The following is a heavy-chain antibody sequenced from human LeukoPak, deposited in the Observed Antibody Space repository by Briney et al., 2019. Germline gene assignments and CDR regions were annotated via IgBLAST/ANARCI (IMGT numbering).Heavy chain of an antibody. CDR3: ARDRGGGGYYDSSGYFDY. CDR1: GGSISSYY. CDR2: IYTSGST. D-gene: IGHD3-22*01. Sequence: PSETLSLTCTVSGGSISSYYWSWIRQPAGKGLEWIGRIYTSGSTNYNPSLKSRVTMSVDTSKNQFSLKLSSVTAADTAVYYCARDRGGGGYYDSSGYFDYWGQGTLVTVSS. J-gene: IGHJ4*02. V-gene: IGHV4-4*07.